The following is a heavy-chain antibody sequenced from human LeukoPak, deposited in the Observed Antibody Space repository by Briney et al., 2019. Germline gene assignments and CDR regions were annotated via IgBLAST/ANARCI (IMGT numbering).Heavy chain of an antibody. V-gene: IGHV4-39*01. Sequence: SETLSLTCTVSGGSISTSSYYWGWIRQPPGKGLEWIGSIYYTGSTYYNPSLNSRVTVSVDTSKNQFSLKLSSATAADTAVYYCASRTRFGELRFDYWGQGTLVTVSS. CDR2: IYYTGST. D-gene: IGHD3-10*01. CDR3: ASRTRFGELRFDY. CDR1: GGSISTSSYY. J-gene: IGHJ4*02.